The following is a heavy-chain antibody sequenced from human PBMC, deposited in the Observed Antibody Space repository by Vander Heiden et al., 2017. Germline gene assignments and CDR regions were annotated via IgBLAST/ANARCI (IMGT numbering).Heavy chain of an antibody. CDR1: GGSVSSGGFY. V-gene: IGHV4-61*08. D-gene: IGHD3-22*01. CDR3: ARTLSSGYSSYLY. Sequence: QAQLQESGPGLVKPSETLSLSCTVSGGSVSSGGFYWSWIRQPPGKGLEWIGPIYSSGSPNYNPSLKSRVTISIDTSKNQISLKLSSVTAADTAVYYCARTLSSGYSSYLYWGQGTLGTVSS. CDR2: IYSSGSP. J-gene: IGHJ4*02.